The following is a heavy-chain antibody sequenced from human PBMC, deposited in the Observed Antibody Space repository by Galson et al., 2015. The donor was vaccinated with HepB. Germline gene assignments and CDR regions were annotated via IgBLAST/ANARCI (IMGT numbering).Heavy chain of an antibody. D-gene: IGHD3-22*01. V-gene: IGHV3-7*03. CDR2: IKQDGSEK. Sequence: SLRLSCAASGFTFSSYWMSWVRQAPGKGLEWVANIKQDGSEKYYVDSVKGRFTISRDNAKNSLYLQMNSLRAEDTAVYYCARATYYYDSSGYPDFGGQGALVTVSS. CDR3: ARATYYYDSSGYPDF. CDR1: GFTFSSYW. J-gene: IGHJ4*02.